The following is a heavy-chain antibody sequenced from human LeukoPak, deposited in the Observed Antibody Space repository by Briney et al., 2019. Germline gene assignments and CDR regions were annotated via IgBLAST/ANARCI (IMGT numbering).Heavy chain of an antibody. CDR3: AKGSPYSSGWFDAFDI. D-gene: IGHD6-19*01. Sequence: PGGSLRLSCAASGFTFSSYAMHWVRQAPGKGLKWVAVISYDGSNKYYADSVKGRFTISRDNSKNTLYLQMNSLRAEDTAVYYCAKGSPYSSGWFDAFDIWGQGTMVTVSS. CDR2: ISYDGSNK. CDR1: GFTFSSYA. V-gene: IGHV3-30-3*01. J-gene: IGHJ3*02.